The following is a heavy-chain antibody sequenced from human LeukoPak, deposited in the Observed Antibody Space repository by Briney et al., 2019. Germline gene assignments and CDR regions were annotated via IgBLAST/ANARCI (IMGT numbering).Heavy chain of an antibody. Sequence: PSETLSLTCTVSGYSISSGYYWGWIRQPPGKGLEWIGSIYHSGSTYYNPSLKSRVTISVDTSKNQFSLKLSSVTAADTAVYYCARGHHTIFGVVIQDGYYFDYWGQGTLVTVSS. J-gene: IGHJ4*02. CDR1: GYSISSGYY. D-gene: IGHD3-3*01. CDR3: ARGHHTIFGVVIQDGYYFDY. V-gene: IGHV4-38-2*02. CDR2: IYHSGST.